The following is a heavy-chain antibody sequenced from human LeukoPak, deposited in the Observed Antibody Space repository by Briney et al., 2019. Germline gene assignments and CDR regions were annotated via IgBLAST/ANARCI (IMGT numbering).Heavy chain of an antibody. Sequence: ASVKVSCKASGYTFTSYGISWVRQAPGQGLEWMGWISAYNGNTHYAQKLQGRVTMTTDTSTSTAYMELRSLRSDDTAVYYCARDGLYSGSYPSPGYWGQGTLVTVSS. D-gene: IGHD1-26*01. CDR2: ISAYNGNT. V-gene: IGHV1-18*01. J-gene: IGHJ4*02. CDR1: GYTFTSYG. CDR3: ARDGLYSGSYPSPGY.